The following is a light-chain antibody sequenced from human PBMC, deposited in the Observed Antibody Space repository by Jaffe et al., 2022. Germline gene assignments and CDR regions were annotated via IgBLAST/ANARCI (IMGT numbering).Light chain of an antibody. J-gene: IGLJ3*02. CDR3: QSYDSSLSGWV. Sequence: QSVLTQPPSVSGAPGQRVTMSCTGSSSNIGAGHDAHWYQQLPGTAPKLVIYGDTNRPSGVPDRFSGSKSGTSASLAITEVQADDEAYYYCQSYDSSLSGWVFGGGTKLTVL. CDR1: SSNIGAGHD. V-gene: IGLV1-40*01. CDR2: GDT.